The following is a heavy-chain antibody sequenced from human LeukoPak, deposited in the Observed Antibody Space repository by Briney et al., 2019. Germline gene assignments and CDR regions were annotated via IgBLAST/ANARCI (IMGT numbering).Heavy chain of an antibody. CDR2: INHSGST. Sequence: SETLSLTCAVYGGSFSGYYWSWIRQPPGKGLEWIGEINHSGSTNYNPSLKSRVTISVDTSKNQFSLKLSSVTAADTAVYYCARHQQQLGDFDYWGQGTLVTVSS. D-gene: IGHD6-13*01. V-gene: IGHV4-34*01. CDR1: GGSFSGYY. CDR3: ARHQQQLGDFDY. J-gene: IGHJ4*02.